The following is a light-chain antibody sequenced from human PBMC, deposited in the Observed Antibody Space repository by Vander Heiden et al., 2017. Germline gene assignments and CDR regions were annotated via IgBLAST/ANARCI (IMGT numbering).Light chain of an antibody. Sequence: DILLTQSPDSLAVLLGERATINCKSSQSILYSSNNKDCLAWFQQKPGQPPKLLIYWASTRESGVPDRFTGRGSGTDFTLTVSSLQAADVAVYYGQQYYSIPSFGQGTKVEIK. CDR3: QQYYSIPS. V-gene: IGKV4-1*01. J-gene: IGKJ1*01. CDR1: QSILYSSNNKDC. CDR2: WAS.